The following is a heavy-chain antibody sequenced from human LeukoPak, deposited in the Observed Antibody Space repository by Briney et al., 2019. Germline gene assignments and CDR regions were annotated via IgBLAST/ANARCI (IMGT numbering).Heavy chain of an antibody. Sequence: GGSLRLSCAASGFTFDGYTMNWVRQAPGKGLEWVASISSRSDYIYYADSVRGRFTVSRENAKNSLSLQMNTRRAEDTATYYCARAEASVTAFDFWGQGTLVTVSS. V-gene: IGHV3-21*01. CDR3: ARAEASVTAFDF. CDR1: GFTFDGYT. J-gene: IGHJ4*02. D-gene: IGHD2-21*02. CDR2: ISSRSDYI.